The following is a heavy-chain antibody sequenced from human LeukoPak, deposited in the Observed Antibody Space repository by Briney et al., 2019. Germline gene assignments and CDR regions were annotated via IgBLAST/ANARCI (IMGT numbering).Heavy chain of an antibody. V-gene: IGHV3-66*01. CDR2: IYSGGST. Sequence: GGPLRLSCVASGFTVSSNYMSWVRQAPGKGLEWVSVIYSGGSTYYADSVKGRFTFSRDNSKNTLYLQMNSLRAEDTAVYYCARESNGLRVGNAFDIWGQGTMVTVSS. J-gene: IGHJ3*02. CDR1: GFTVSSNY. D-gene: IGHD2-8*01. CDR3: ARESNGLRVGNAFDI.